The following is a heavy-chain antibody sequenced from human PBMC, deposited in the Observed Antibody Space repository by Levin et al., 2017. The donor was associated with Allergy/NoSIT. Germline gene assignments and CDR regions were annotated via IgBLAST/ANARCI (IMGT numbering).Heavy chain of an antibody. CDR2: INPNSGGT. D-gene: IGHD2-8*02. J-gene: IGHJ5*01. CDR1: GYSFSDYY. V-gene: IGHV1-2*02. CDR3: ARDKSYRDTGGSYDS. Sequence: ASVKVSCKASGYSFSDYYIHWVRQAPGQGLEWMGRINPNSGGTNYAQTFQGRVTMTRDTSTCPAYMELSRLTSDDTAVYYCARDKSYRDTGGSYDSCGQGTLVTVSS.